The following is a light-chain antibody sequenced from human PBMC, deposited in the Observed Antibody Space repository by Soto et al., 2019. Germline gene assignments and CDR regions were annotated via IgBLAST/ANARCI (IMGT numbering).Light chain of an antibody. V-gene: IGKV3-11*01. CDR3: QQRSDWPKT. Sequence: EIVLTQSPATLSLSPGERATLSCRASQSVSRYLAWYQQKPGQAPRLLIYDTSNMATGIPARFSGSGSGTDFTLTIISLEPEDFAVYYCQQRSDWPKTFGQGTKVEIK. CDR1: QSVSRY. J-gene: IGKJ1*01. CDR2: DTS.